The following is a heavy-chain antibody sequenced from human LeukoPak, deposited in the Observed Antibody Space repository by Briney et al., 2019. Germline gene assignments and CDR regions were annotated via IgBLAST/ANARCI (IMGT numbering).Heavy chain of an antibody. Sequence: GGSLRLSCAASGFTFSSYWMSWVRQAPGKGLEWVSSISSSSSYIYYADSVKGRFTISRDNAKNSLYLQMNSLRAEDTAVYYCARDNPGYYDSSGYSFDYWGQGTLVTVSS. V-gene: IGHV3-21*01. D-gene: IGHD3-22*01. CDR2: ISSSSSYI. CDR3: ARDNPGYYDSSGYSFDY. J-gene: IGHJ4*02. CDR1: GFTFSSYW.